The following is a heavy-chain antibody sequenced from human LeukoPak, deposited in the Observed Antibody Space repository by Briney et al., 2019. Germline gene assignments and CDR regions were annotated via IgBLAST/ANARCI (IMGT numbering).Heavy chain of an antibody. CDR3: ARACDSSGCFDY. D-gene: IGHD3-22*01. V-gene: IGHV4-39*07. J-gene: IGHJ4*02. CDR1: GFSISLSGYY. CDR2: ISYSGRT. Sequence: PSETLSLTCSVSGFSISLSGYYWGWVRQPPGKGLEWIGSISYSGRTYSNPSLKSRVNISPDTSKNQFSLKLNSVTAADTAVYYCARACDSSGCFDYWGQGTLVTVSS.